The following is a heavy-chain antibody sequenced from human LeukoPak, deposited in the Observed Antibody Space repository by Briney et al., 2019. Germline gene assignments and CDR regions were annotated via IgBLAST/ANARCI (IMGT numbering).Heavy chain of an antibody. Sequence: GGSLRLSCAASGFTFSSYWMSWVRQAPGKGLEWVANIKQDGSEKYYVDSVKGRFTISRGNAKNSLYLQMNSPRAEDTAVYYCAREMYDGVEYSSSSVDYWGQGTLVTVSS. V-gene: IGHV3-7*01. CDR3: AREMYDGVEYSSSSVDY. D-gene: IGHD6-6*01. CDR2: IKQDGSEK. CDR1: GFTFSSYW. J-gene: IGHJ4*02.